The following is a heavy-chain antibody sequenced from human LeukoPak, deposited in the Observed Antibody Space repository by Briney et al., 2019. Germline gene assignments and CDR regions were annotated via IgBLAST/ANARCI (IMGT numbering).Heavy chain of an antibody. CDR1: GGTFSSYA. V-gene: IGHV1-69*05. Sequence: GASVKVSCKASGGTFSSYAISWVRQAPGQGLEWMGGIIPIFGTANYAQKFQGRVTMTTDTSTSTAYMELRSLRSDDTAVYYCARDHVWQLRRVMDYYYYGMDVWGQGTTVTVSS. J-gene: IGHJ6*02. CDR2: IIPIFGTA. CDR3: ARDHVWQLRRVMDYYYYGMDV. D-gene: IGHD6-6*01.